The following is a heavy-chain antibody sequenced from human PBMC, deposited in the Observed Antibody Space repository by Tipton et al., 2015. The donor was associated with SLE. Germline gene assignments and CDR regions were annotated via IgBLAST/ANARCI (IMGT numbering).Heavy chain of an antibody. Sequence: TLSLTCTVSGGSISNYYWSWIRQPAGKGLEWIGRIYTSGSTNYNPSLKRRVTMSVDTSKNQFSLKLSSVTAADTAVYYCARDHPVAGPFDYWDQGTLVTVSS. CDR3: ARDHPVAGPFDY. D-gene: IGHD6-19*01. CDR1: GGSISNYY. V-gene: IGHV4-4*07. CDR2: IYTSGST. J-gene: IGHJ4*02.